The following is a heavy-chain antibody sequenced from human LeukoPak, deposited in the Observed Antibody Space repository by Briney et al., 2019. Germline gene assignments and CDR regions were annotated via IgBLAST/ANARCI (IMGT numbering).Heavy chain of an antibody. Sequence: GGSLRLSCAASVVSVSNDYISWVRQALGKGLEWVSVIYSGGNTYYADSVKGRFTISRDNSKNTVYLQMNTVRAEDTAVYYCARGWGMFDYWGQGTLVTVSS. J-gene: IGHJ4*02. D-gene: IGHD7-27*01. CDR3: ARGWGMFDY. CDR1: VVSVSNDY. CDR2: IYSGGNT. V-gene: IGHV3-53*01.